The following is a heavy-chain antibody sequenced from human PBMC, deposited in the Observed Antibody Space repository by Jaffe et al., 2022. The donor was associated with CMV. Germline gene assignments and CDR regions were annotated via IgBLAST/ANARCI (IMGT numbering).Heavy chain of an antibody. J-gene: IGHJ5*02. Sequence: QVQLQESGPGLVKPSETLSLTCTVSGGSVSSGSYYWSWIRQPPGKGLEWIGYIYYSGSTNYNPSLKSRVTISVDTSKNQFSLKLSSVTAADTAVYYCARECIYWEGCSHLWGQGTLVTVSS. CDR3: ARECIYWEGCSHL. CDR1: GGSVSSGSYY. V-gene: IGHV4-61*01. CDR2: IYYSGST. D-gene: IGHD1-26*01.